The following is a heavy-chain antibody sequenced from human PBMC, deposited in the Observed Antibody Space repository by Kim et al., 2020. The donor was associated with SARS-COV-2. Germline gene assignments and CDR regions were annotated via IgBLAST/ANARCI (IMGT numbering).Heavy chain of an antibody. CDR1: GFTFRNFA. D-gene: IGHD3-9*01. Sequence: GGSLRLSCGASGFTFRNFALHWVRQAPDKGLEWVASISHDGSNKNYVDSVKGRFTISRDNSKASLSLQMHNLRPEDTALYYCAREPAYDPLVGYSVPPGTTTFDVWGPGTMVTVSS. CDR3: AREPAYDPLVGYSVPPGTTTFDV. J-gene: IGHJ3*01. V-gene: IGHV3-30*04. CDR2: ISHDGSNK.